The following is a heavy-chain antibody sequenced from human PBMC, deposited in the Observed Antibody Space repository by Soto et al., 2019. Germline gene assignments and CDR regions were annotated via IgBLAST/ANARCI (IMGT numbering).Heavy chain of an antibody. J-gene: IGHJ6*02. D-gene: IGHD2-15*01. CDR2: ISPSTSHI. CDR1: GFTFSSCT. Sequence: EVHLVESGGGLVKPGGSLRLSCAVSGFTFSSCTMNWVRQVPWKGLEWVSSISPSTSHIYYADSVKGRFTISRDNAKNSLFLQMNSLRAEDTAVYYCSGCSGGACHQNYGMDVWGPGTTVTVSS. V-gene: IGHV3-21*01. CDR3: SGCSGGACHQNYGMDV.